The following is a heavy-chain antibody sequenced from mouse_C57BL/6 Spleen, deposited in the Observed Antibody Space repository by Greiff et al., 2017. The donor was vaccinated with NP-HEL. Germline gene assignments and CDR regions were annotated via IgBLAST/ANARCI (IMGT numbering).Heavy chain of an antibody. J-gene: IGHJ1*03. V-gene: IGHV5-4*01. CDR1: GFTFSSYA. Sequence: EVKLQESGGGLVKPGGSLKLSCAASGFTFSSYAMSWVRQTPEKRLEWVATISDGGSYTYYPDNVKGRFTISRDNAKNNLYLQMSHLQSEDTAMYYCARDGGFRYFDVWGTGTTVTVSS. CDR3: ARDGGFRYFDV. CDR2: ISDGGSYT.